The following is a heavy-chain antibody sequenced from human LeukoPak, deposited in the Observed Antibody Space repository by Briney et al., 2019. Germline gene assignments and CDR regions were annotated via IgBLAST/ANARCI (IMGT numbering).Heavy chain of an antibody. CDR3: ARGGIAAADDY. V-gene: IGHV1-2*02. Sequence: GASVKVSCKASGYTFTDYYVHWVRQAPGQGLEWMGWINPNSGATFYAQTFQGRVTMTRDTSINTVFVELNRLRSDDTAVYYCARGGIAAADDYWGQGTLVTASS. CDR1: GYTFTDYY. D-gene: IGHD6-13*01. CDR2: INPNSGAT. J-gene: IGHJ4*02.